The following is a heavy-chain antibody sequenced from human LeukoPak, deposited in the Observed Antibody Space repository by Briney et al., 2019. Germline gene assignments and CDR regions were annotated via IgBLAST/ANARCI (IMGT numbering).Heavy chain of an antibody. CDR2: IKEDGSEK. J-gene: IGHJ6*02. CDR1: GFTFSTYW. CDR3: ARDGIAVAGGDV. D-gene: IGHD6-19*01. Sequence: PGGSLRLSCAASGFTFSTYWMSWVRQAPGRGLEWVANIKEDGSEKYYAESVKGRFTISRDNAKNSLSLQMNSLRAEDTAVYYCARDGIAVAGGDVWGQGTTVTVSS. V-gene: IGHV3-7*04.